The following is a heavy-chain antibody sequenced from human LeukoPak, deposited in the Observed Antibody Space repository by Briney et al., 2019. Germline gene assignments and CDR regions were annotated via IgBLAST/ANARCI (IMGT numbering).Heavy chain of an antibody. V-gene: IGHV3-66*01. CDR2: IYSSGST. D-gene: IGHD1-26*01. CDR1: GFTVSSSY. J-gene: IGHJ6*02. Sequence: GGSLRLCCAPSGFTVSSSYMSWVRQAPGNGLVWVSIIYSSGSTYYADSVKGRFTISRDNSKNTLYLQMNSLRAEDTGLYYCAGRAAKYGMDVWGQGTTVIVSS. CDR3: AGRAAKYGMDV.